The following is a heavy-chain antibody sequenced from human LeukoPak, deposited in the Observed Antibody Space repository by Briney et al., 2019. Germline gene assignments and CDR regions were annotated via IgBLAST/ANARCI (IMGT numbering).Heavy chain of an antibody. V-gene: IGHV4-39*01. Sequence: PSETLSLTCTVSGGSISSSSYYWGWIRQPPGKGLEWIGSIYYSGSTYYNPSLKSRVTISVDTSKNQFSLKLSSVTAADTDVYYCAKHDSAPQGTVTTFLFDYWGQGTLVTVSS. CDR1: GGSISSSSYY. D-gene: IGHD4-17*01. J-gene: IGHJ4*02. CDR3: AKHDSAPQGTVTTFLFDY. CDR2: IYYSGST.